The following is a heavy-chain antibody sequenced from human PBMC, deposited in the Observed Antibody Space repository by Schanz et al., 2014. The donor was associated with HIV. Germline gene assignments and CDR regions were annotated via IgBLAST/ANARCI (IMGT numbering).Heavy chain of an antibody. Sequence: VQLVESGGGVVQPGRSLRLSCAASGFTLSSYGMSWVRQAPGKGLEWVSSISGGRGSTFYADSVKGRFTISRDNSKNTLYLQMNSLRAEDTAMYFCARETGGSGWYTLDYWGQGTLIAVSS. CDR3: ARETGGSGWYTLDY. V-gene: IGHV3-23*04. CDR1: GFTLSSYG. D-gene: IGHD6-19*01. CDR2: ISGGRGST. J-gene: IGHJ4*02.